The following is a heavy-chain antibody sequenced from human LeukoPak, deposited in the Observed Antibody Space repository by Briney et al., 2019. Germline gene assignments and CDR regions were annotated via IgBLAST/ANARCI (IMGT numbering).Heavy chain of an antibody. J-gene: IGHJ4*02. D-gene: IGHD3-22*01. Sequence: SETLSLTCTVCGGSIRSYYWSWIRQPPGKGREWVGYIYYSGSTNYKPSLKSRVTISVDTSKNQFTLKLSSVTAADTAVYYCAREGRDDSSGYYPDYWGQGTLVTVSS. V-gene: IGHV4-59*01. CDR1: GGSIRSYY. CDR2: IYYSGST. CDR3: AREGRDDSSGYYPDY.